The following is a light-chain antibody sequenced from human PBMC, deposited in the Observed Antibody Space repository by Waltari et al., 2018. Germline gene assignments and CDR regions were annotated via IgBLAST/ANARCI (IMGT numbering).Light chain of an antibody. CDR3: QQHDNYPFS. CDR2: EAS. CDR1: QGISTY. V-gene: IGKV1-9*01. J-gene: IGKJ3*01. Sequence: DIQLTQSPSFLSASVGDRVTITCRASQGISTYLAWYQQEPGKATKLLIHEASTLQSGVPSRFSGSGSGTEFTLTISSLQPEDFATYYCQQHDNYPFSFGPGTKVEIK.